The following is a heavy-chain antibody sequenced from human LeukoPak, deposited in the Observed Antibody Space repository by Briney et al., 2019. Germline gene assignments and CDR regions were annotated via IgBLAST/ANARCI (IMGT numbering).Heavy chain of an antibody. CDR3: AKVGVAGGYYWFDP. CDR2: ITGSGGYT. J-gene: IGHJ5*02. D-gene: IGHD6-19*01. V-gene: IGHV3-23*01. Sequence: PEGSLRLSCAASGFTFSSYAVSWVGQAPGKGLEWVSAITGSGGYTYNADSVKGRFTISRDNSKNTLYLQMNSLRAEDTAVYYCAKVGVAGGYYWFDPWGQGTLVTVSS. CDR1: GFTFSSYA.